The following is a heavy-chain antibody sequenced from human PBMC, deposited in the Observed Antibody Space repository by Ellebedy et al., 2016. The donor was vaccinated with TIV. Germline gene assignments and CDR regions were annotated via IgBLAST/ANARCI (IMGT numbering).Heavy chain of an antibody. V-gene: IGHV3-48*02. D-gene: IGHD6-19*01. J-gene: IGHJ4*02. CDR2: ITYNSATK. Sequence: GGSLRLSCAASGFIFIDYSMNWLRQAPGKGPEWIAYITYNSATKHYGDSVKGRFTISRDNAKNSMFLQMNSLRDEDTAVYFCARGIEYASGDWGQGTLVTVSS. CDR1: GFIFIDYS. CDR3: ARGIEYASGD.